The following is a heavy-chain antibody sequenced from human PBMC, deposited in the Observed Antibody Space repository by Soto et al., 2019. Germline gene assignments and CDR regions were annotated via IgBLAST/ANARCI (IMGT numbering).Heavy chain of an antibody. Sequence: QVQLVESGGGVVQPGKSLRLSCAASGFTFSSYDMHWVRQAPGKGLEWVALISYDGSIKYYAESVKGRFTISRDNSENTLYLQMNSLRLEDTAVYYCTKAPVSAPDINYWGQGTLVTVSS. CDR1: GFTFSSYD. J-gene: IGHJ4*02. CDR2: ISYDGSIK. CDR3: TKAPVSAPDINY. V-gene: IGHV3-30*18. D-gene: IGHD6-13*01.